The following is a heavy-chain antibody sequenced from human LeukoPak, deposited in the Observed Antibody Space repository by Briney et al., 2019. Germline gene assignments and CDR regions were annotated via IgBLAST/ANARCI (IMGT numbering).Heavy chain of an antibody. CDR2: ISAYNGNT. Sequence: ASVKVSCKASGYTFTSYGISWVRQAPGQGLEWMGWISAYNGNTNYAQKLQGRVTMTTDTSTSTAYMELRSLRPDDTAVYYCARGATGSSWEVDAFDIWGQGTMVTVSS. CDR3: ARGATGSSWEVDAFDI. D-gene: IGHD6-13*01. J-gene: IGHJ3*02. CDR1: GYTFTSYG. V-gene: IGHV1-18*01.